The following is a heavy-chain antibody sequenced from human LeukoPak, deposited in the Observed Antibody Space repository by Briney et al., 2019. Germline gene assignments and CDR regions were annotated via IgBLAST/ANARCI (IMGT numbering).Heavy chain of an antibody. V-gene: IGHV3-74*01. CDR3: ARDPVQYYFDY. J-gene: IGHJ4*02. Sequence: PGVSLRLSCAASGFTFSSYWMHWVRQAPGKGLVWVSRINSDGSSTSYADSVKGRFTISRDNAKNTLYLQMNSLRAEDTAVYYCARDPVQYYFDYWGQGTLVTVSS. CDR1: GFTFSSYW. CDR2: INSDGSST.